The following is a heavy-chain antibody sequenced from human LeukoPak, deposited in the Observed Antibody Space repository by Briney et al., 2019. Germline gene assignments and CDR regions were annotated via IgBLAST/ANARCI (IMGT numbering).Heavy chain of an antibody. CDR3: AKDLYTYSLQYFHH. V-gene: IGHV3-9*01. D-gene: IGHD3-16*01. CDR1: GFTLDDYA. J-gene: IGHJ1*01. CDR2: ITSKSGFI. Sequence: GRSLRLSCEASGFTLDDYAMHWVRQGPGKGLEWVAGITSKSGFIAYADSVKGRFTISRDNAKNSLYLQMNSLRPDDTALYYCAKDLYTYSLQYFHHWGQGTLVTVSS.